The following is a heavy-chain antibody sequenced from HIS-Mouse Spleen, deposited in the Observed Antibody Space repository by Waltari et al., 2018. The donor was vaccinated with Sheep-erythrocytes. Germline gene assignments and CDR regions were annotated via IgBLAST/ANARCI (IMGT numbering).Heavy chain of an antibody. CDR3: ARVRGGYSYGFDY. J-gene: IGHJ4*02. CDR1: GCSISSGDYY. Sequence: QVQLQESGPGLVKPSQTLSLTCTVSGCSISSGDYYWSWIRQPPGKGLGWIGYIYYSGSTYYNPSLKSRVTISVDTSKNQFSLKLSSVTAADTAVYYCARVRGGYSYGFDYWGQGTLVTVSS. D-gene: IGHD5-18*01. V-gene: IGHV4-30-4*01. CDR2: IYYSGST.